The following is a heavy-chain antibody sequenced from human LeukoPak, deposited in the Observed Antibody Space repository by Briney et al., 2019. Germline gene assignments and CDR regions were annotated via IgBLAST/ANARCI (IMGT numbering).Heavy chain of an antibody. V-gene: IGHV3-23*01. J-gene: IGHJ4*02. CDR3: AKEMSSSGYYDALDY. CDR2: ISGSGGST. D-gene: IGHD3-22*01. Sequence: GASLRLSCAASGFTFSSYAMSWVRQAPGKGLEWVSAISGSGGSTYYADSVKGRFTISRDNSKNTLYLQMSSLRAEDTAVYYCAKEMSSSGYYDALDYWGQGTLVTVSS. CDR1: GFTFSSYA.